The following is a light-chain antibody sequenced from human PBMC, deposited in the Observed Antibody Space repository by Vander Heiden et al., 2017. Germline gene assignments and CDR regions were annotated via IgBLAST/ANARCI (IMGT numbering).Light chain of an antibody. CDR1: QSVLYSSNSKNY. J-gene: IGKJ1*01. Sequence: DIVMIQSPDSLAVSLGERDTINCKSSQSVLYSSNSKNYLAWYQQKPGQPPKLLIYWASTRESGVPDRFSGSGSGTDFTLTINSLQAEDVAVYYCQQYYSTPWTFGQGTKVEIK. CDR3: QQYYSTPWT. CDR2: WAS. V-gene: IGKV4-1*01.